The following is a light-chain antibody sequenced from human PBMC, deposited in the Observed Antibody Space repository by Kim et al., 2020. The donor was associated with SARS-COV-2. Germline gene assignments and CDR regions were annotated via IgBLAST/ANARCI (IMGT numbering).Light chain of an antibody. CDR2: DVC. Sequence: ASVGDIVSLTLRADDISVNWFSCYQQKHGKAPKVLIYDVCTLESGVPPRFSGSGSVTEFSLTISALRPDNSATYNCQQYISYSPTFGQGTKV. CDR1: DISVNW. CDR3: QQYISYSPT. J-gene: IGKJ1*01. V-gene: IGKV1-5*01.